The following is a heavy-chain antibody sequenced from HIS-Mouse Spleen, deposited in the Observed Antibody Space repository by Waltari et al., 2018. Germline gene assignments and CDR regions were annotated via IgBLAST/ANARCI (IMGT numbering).Heavy chain of an antibody. Sequence: QVQLVESGGAVGQTGGSLRLSCAAAGLTCSSFAMHWVRQAPGKGLEWVAVISYDGSNKYYADSVKGRFTISRDNSKNTLYLQMNSLRAEDTAVYYCARASVVGSGHFDYWGQGTLVTVSS. D-gene: IGHD6-19*01. CDR1: GLTCSSFA. CDR2: ISYDGSNK. CDR3: ARASVVGSGHFDY. V-gene: IGHV3-30-3*01. J-gene: IGHJ4*02.